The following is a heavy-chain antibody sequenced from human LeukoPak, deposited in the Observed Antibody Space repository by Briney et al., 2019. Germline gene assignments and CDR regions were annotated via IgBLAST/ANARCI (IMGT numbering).Heavy chain of an antibody. CDR2: ISYDGSNK. CDR1: GFTFSNYG. D-gene: IGHD3-16*01. J-gene: IGHJ4*02. Sequence: GRSLRLSCAASGFTFSNYGMHWVRQAPGKGLEWVAVISYDGSNKYYRESVKGRFTISRDNAKNSLYLQMNSLRAEDTAVYYCARGLGYYDYVWGSYPKNYFDYWGQGTLVTVSS. V-gene: IGHV3-30*03. CDR3: ARGLGYYDYVWGSYPKNYFDY.